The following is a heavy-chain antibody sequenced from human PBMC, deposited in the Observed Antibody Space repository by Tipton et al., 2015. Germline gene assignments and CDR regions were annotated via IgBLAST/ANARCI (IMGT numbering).Heavy chain of an antibody. CDR3: ARGGAGYYYDSVGYLS. J-gene: IGHJ5*02. CDR1: GGSISNSSYY. V-gene: IGHV4-39*01. CDR2: IYYSGNT. D-gene: IGHD3-22*01. Sequence: TLSLTCTVSGGSISNSSYYWGWIRQPPGKGLEWIGTIYYSGNTYYNPSLKSRVTISVDTSKNQFSLKLSSVTAADTAVYYCARGGAGYYYDSVGYLSWGQGTLVTVSS.